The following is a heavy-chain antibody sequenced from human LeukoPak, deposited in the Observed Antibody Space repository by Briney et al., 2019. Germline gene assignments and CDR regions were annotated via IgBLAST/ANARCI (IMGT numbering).Heavy chain of an antibody. J-gene: IGHJ6*03. D-gene: IGHD2-2*01. Sequence: AGGSLRLSCAASGFTFSSYAMHWVRQAPGKGLEWVAVISYDGSNKYYADSVKGRFTISRDNSKNTLYLQMNSLRAEDTAVYYCARGGGCSSTSCYVYYYMGVWGKGTTVTISS. CDR3: ARGGGCSSTSCYVYYYMGV. V-gene: IGHV3-30*04. CDR2: ISYDGSNK. CDR1: GFTFSSYA.